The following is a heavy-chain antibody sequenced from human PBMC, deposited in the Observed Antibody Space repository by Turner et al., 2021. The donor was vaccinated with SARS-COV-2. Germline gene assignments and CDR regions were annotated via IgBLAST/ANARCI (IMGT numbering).Heavy chain of an antibody. D-gene: IGHD1-26*01. CDR3: ARDAQWEPLDY. Sequence: QVQLVQSGPEVKKPGSSVKVSCKASGGTFSSYAVTWVRQAPGQGLEWVGGIIPIFGTANYAQKFQGRVTITADESTSTAYMELSSLRSEDKAVYYCARDAQWEPLDYWGQGTLVTVSS. V-gene: IGHV1-69*01. CDR2: IIPIFGTA. CDR1: GGTFSSYA. J-gene: IGHJ4*02.